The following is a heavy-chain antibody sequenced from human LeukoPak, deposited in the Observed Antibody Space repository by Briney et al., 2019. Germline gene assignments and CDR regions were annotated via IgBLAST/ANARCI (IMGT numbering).Heavy chain of an antibody. V-gene: IGHV3-30*02. D-gene: IGHD3-10*02. CDR2: IRYDAINK. CDR1: GFSFNTYG. Sequence: GGSLRLSCAVSGFSFNTYGMHWVRQAPGKGLEWVAFIRYDAINKYYADSVKGRFIISRDNAKNSLSLQMNSLRAEDTAVYYCAELGITMIGGVWGKGTTVTISS. CDR3: AELGITMIGGV. J-gene: IGHJ6*04.